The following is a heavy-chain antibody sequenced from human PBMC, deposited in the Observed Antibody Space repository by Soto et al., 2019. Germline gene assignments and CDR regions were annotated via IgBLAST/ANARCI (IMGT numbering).Heavy chain of an antibody. J-gene: IGHJ4*02. CDR3: ARGPPNTY. Sequence: LQLQESGSGLVKPSQTLSLTCAVSGGSISSGGYSWSWIRQPPGKGLEWIGYIYHSGSTYYNPSLKSRVTISVDRSKNQFSLKLRSVTAADTAVYYCARGPPNTYWGQGTLVTVSS. D-gene: IGHD2-8*01. CDR2: IYHSGST. CDR1: GGSISSGGYS. V-gene: IGHV4-30-2*01.